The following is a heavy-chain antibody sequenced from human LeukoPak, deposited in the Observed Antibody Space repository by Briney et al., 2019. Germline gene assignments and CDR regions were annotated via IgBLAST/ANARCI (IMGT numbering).Heavy chain of an antibody. CDR2: ISSSGSTI. J-gene: IGHJ6*03. V-gene: IGHV3-48*03. CDR3: AREGKFYYYMDV. Sequence: GGSLRLSCAASGFTFSSYEMNWVRQAPGKGLEWVSYISSSGSTIYYADSVKGRFTISRDNAKNSLYLQMNSLRAEDTAVYYCAREGKFYYYMDVWGKGTTVTISS. CDR1: GFTFSSYE.